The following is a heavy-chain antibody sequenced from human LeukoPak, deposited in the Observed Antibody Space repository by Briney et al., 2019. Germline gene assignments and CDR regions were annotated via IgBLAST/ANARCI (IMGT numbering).Heavy chain of an antibody. CDR3: ARSAQTIVGATTAYYYGMDV. Sequence: GGSLRLSCAASGFTVSSNYMSWVRQAPGKGLEWVSVIYSGGSTYYADSVKGRFTISRDNSKNTLYLQMNSLRAEDTAVYYCARSAQTIVGATTAYYYGMDVWGQGTTVTVSS. CDR1: GFTVSSNY. CDR2: IYSGGST. J-gene: IGHJ6*02. V-gene: IGHV3-66*01. D-gene: IGHD1-26*01.